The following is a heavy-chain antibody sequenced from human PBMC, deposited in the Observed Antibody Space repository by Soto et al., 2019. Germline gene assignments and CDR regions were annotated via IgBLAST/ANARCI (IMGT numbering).Heavy chain of an antibody. Sequence: ASVKVSCKASGYDYTAYDINWVRQASGQGLEWMGWMNPINGATGSARRFQGRVSMTRNTATGTAYLELTSLRSDDSAVYYCGRGPSPRAPAGGTPYYYAMDVWGQGTTVTVSS. CDR2: MNPINGAT. CDR1: GYDYTAYD. J-gene: IGHJ6*02. D-gene: IGHD6-13*01. V-gene: IGHV1-8*02. CDR3: GRGPSPRAPAGGTPYYYAMDV.